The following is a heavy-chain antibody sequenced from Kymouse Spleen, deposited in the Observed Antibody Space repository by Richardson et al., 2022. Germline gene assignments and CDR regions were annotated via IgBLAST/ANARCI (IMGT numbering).Heavy chain of an antibody. CDR3: AKDRGVRADGLYGMDV. J-gene: IGHJ6*02. Sequence: EVQLVESGGGLVQPGRSLRLSCAASGFTFDDYAMHWVRQAPGKGLEWVSGISWNSGSIGYADSVKGRFTISRDNAKNSLYLQMNSLRAEDTALYYCAKDRGVRADGLYGMDVWGQGTTVTVSS. CDR2: ISWNSGSI. V-gene: IGHV3-9*01. CDR1: GFTFDDYA. D-gene: IGHD3-10*01.